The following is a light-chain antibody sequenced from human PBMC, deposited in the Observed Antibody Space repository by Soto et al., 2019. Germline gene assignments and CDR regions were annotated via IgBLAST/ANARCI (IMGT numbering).Light chain of an antibody. V-gene: IGKV3-15*01. CDR3: QQYNNWPLT. CDR2: GAS. CDR1: QSVSSN. Sequence: EIVMTQSPGTLSVSPGERATLSCRASQSVSSNLAWYQRKPGQAPRLLIYGASTRATGIPARFSGSGSGTEFTLTISSLQSEDFAIYYCQQYNNWPLTIGGGTKVEIK. J-gene: IGKJ4*01.